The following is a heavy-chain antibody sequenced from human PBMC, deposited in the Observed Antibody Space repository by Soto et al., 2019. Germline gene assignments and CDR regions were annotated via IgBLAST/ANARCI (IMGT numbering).Heavy chain of an antibody. CDR1: GFTFTNAW. CDR2: IKSKSVGVTV. Sequence: GGSLRLSCAASGFTFTNAWMNWVRQAPGKGLEWVGRIKSKSVGVTVNYAAPVKGRFTISRDDSGNTLYLQMNSLKTEDTAVYYCATCGGDCYLNYWGQGALVTVSS. D-gene: IGHD2-21*02. CDR3: ATCGGDCYLNY. J-gene: IGHJ4*02. V-gene: IGHV3-15*01.